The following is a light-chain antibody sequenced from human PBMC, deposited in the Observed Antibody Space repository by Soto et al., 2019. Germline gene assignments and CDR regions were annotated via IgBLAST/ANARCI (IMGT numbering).Light chain of an antibody. CDR3: QQYYSFPFT. Sequence: DIVMTQSPDSLAVSLGERATINCKSSQSVLYTSNNKNYLAWYQQRPGQPPKVVMYWASTRESGVPDRFSGSGSGTDFTITISSLQAEDVAVYYCQQYYSFPFTFGPGTEVEIK. CDR1: QSVLYTSNNKNY. V-gene: IGKV4-1*01. J-gene: IGKJ3*01. CDR2: WAS.